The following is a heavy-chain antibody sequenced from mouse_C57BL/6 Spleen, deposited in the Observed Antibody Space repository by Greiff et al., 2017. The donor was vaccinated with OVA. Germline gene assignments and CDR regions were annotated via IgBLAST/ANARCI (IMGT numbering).Heavy chain of an antibody. Sequence: DVMLVESGGDLVKPGGSLKLSCAASGFTFSSYGMSWVRQTPDKRLEWVATISSGGSYTYYPDSVKGRFTISRDNAKNTLYLQMSSLKSEDTAMYYCAREELGQGRLLWYFDVWGTGTTVTVSS. V-gene: IGHV5-6*02. D-gene: IGHD4-1*01. CDR3: AREELGQGRLLWYFDV. CDR1: GFTFSSYG. CDR2: ISSGGSYT. J-gene: IGHJ1*03.